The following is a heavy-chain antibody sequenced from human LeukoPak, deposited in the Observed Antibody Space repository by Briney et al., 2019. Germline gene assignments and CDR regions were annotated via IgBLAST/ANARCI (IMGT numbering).Heavy chain of an antibody. CDR2: IYHSGST. Sequence: SQTLSLTCAVPGGSISSADYSWSWIRQPPGKGLEWIGNIYHSGSTYYNPSLKSRVTISVDRPKNQLSLKLSSVTAADTAVYYCARKGQLGQTSGWSHNWFDPWGQGTLVTVSS. CDR3: ARKGQLGQTSGWSHNWFDP. V-gene: IGHV4-30-2*01. J-gene: IGHJ5*02. CDR1: GGSISSADYS. D-gene: IGHD6-19*01.